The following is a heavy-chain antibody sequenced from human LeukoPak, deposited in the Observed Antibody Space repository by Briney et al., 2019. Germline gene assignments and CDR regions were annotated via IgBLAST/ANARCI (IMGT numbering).Heavy chain of an antibody. V-gene: IGHV3-23*01. CDR3: GRDPNGDYVGAFDF. Sequence: GGSLRLSCAASGLTFSNYAMTWVRQARGKGLEWVSSVRGSGDGTSYGDSVKGRFTMSRDNSKNTLYLQMNSLRAEDTAIYYCGRDPNGDYVGAFDFWGLGTLVTVSS. J-gene: IGHJ3*01. CDR1: GLTFSNYA. D-gene: IGHD4-17*01. CDR2: VRGSGDGT.